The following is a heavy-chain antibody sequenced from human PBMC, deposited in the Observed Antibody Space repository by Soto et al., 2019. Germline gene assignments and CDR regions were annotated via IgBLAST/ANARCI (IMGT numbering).Heavy chain of an antibody. D-gene: IGHD2-2*01. CDR3: ARDMRATAANYFYYYGMDV. V-gene: IGHV3-21*01. CDR1: GFTFSSYS. CDR2: ISSSSSYI. J-gene: IGHJ6*02. Sequence: EVQLVESGGGLVKPGGSLRLSCAASGFTFSSYSMNWVRQAPGKGLEWVSSISSSSSYIYYADSVKGRFTISRDNAKNSLYLQMNSLSAEDMAVSYCARDMRATAANYFYYYGMDVWGQGTTVTVSS.